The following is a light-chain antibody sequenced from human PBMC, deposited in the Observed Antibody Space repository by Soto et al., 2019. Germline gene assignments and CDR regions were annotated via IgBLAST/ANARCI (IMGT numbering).Light chain of an antibody. J-gene: IGLJ2*01. CDR2: GNT. CDR3: LSFDSSVSVV. CDR1: SSNIGAGYD. Sequence: QLVLTQPPSVSGAPGQRVTISCTGSSSNIGAGYDVHWYQQLPGRAPKLLIYGNTNRPSGVPDRFSGSKSGTSASLAITGLQAEDEADYYCLSFDSSVSVVLGGGTKVTVL. V-gene: IGLV1-40*01.